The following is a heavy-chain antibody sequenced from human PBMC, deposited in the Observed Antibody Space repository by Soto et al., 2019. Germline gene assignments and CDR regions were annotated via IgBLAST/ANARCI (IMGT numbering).Heavy chain of an antibody. CDR2: ISYDGSNK. Sequence: GGSLRLSCAASGFTFSSYGMHWVRQAPGKGLEWVAVISYDGSNKYYADSVKGRFTISRDNSKNTLYLQMNSLRAEDTAVYYCAKDRPLVDILGGMDVWGQGTTVTVSS. CDR1: GFTFSSYG. D-gene: IGHD3-9*01. CDR3: AKDRPLVDILGGMDV. V-gene: IGHV3-30*18. J-gene: IGHJ6*02.